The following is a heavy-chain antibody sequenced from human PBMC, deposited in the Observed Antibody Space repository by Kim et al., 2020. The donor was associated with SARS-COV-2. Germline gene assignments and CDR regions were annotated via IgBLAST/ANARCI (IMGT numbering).Heavy chain of an antibody. CDR3: VKEAAFTTIVVDYYFDY. V-gene: IGHV3-30*18. Sequence: GGSLRLSCAASGFNFNNFGMHWVRQAPGKGLEWVALISYEGSKKYYADSLKGRFSISRDNSKNTLYLQMNSLRTEDTALYYCVKEAAFTTIVVDYYFDYWGQGTLVTVSS. CDR2: ISYEGSKK. J-gene: IGHJ4*02. D-gene: IGHD3-22*01. CDR1: GFNFNNFG.